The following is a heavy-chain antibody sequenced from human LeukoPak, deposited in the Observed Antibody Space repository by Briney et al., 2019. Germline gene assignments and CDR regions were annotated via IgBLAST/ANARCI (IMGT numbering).Heavy chain of an antibody. J-gene: IGHJ4*02. CDR1: GGSISSSSYY. Sequence: PSETLSLTCTVSGGSISSSSYYWGWIRQPPGKGLEWIGEINHSGSTNYNPSLKSRVTISVDTSKNQFSLKLSSVTAADTAVYYCAGTQLQRFLDYWGQGTLVTVSS. D-gene: IGHD2-2*01. V-gene: IGHV4-39*07. CDR2: INHSGST. CDR3: AGTQLQRFLDY.